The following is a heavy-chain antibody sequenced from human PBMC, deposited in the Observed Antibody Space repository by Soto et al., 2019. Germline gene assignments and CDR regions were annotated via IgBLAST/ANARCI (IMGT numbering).Heavy chain of an antibody. J-gene: IGHJ5*02. D-gene: IGHD6-13*01. Sequence: SVKVSCKASGGTFSSYAISWVRQASGQGLEWMGGIIPIFGTANYAQKFQGRVTITADESTSTAYMELSSLRSEDTAVYYCARDGVLGPSPYSSPHKYNWFDTWGQGTLVTVSS. V-gene: IGHV1-69*13. CDR1: GGTFSSYA. CDR3: ARDGVLGPSPYSSPHKYNWFDT. CDR2: IIPIFGTA.